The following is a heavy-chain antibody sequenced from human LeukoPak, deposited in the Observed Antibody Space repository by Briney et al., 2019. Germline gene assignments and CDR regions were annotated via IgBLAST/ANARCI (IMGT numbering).Heavy chain of an antibody. CDR2: ISYHGTDK. D-gene: IGHD2-21*02. Sequence: QTGGSLRLSCAASGFTFSSFSMHWVRQSPDKGLEWLTTISYHGTDKYYADSVKGRFTVSRDNSENTLYLQMNSLRTDDTAVYYCARDFTAATVKFEYFHHWGQGTLVTVSS. J-gene: IGHJ1*01. CDR1: GFTFSSFS. CDR3: ARDFTAATVKFEYFHH. V-gene: IGHV3-30-3*01.